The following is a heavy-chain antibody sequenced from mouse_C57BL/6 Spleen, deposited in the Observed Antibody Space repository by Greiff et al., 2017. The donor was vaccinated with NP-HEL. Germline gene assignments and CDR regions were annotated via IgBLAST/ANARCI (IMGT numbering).Heavy chain of an antibody. CDR2: IHPNSGST. V-gene: IGHV1-64*01. D-gene: IGHD2-4*01. CDR1: GYTFTSYW. Sequence: QVQLQQPGAELVKPGASVKLSCKASGYTFTSYWMHWVKQRPGQGLEWIGMIHPNSGSTNYNEKFKSKATLTVDKSSSTAYMQLSRRRSEDSAVYYGAREERLRRYYFDYWGQGTTLTVSS. CDR3: AREERLRRYYFDY. J-gene: IGHJ2*01.